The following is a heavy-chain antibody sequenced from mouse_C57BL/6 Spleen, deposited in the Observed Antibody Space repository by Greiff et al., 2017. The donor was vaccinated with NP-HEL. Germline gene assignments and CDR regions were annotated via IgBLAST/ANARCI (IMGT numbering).Heavy chain of an antibody. CDR2: IHPNSGST. D-gene: IGHD3-2*02. V-gene: IGHV1-64*01. CDR1: GYTFTSYW. J-gene: IGHJ2*01. Sequence: QVQLKQPGAELVKPGASVKLSCKASGYTFTSYWMHWVKQRPGQGLEWIGMIHPNSGSTNYNEKFKSKATLTVDKSSSTAYMQLSSLTSEDSAVYYCARIDSSGYFYFDYWGQGTTLTVSS. CDR3: ARIDSSGYFYFDY.